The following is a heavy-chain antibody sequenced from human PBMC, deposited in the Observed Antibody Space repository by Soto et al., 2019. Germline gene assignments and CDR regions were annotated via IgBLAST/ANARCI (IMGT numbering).Heavy chain of an antibody. Sequence: GESLKISCNGSGYSFTNYWIGLVLQMPGKGLEWMGMIYPDDSDTKYSPSFQGQVTFSADKSINTAYLQWSSLKASDTAIYYCARLEWLSLAAWFDPWGQGTLVTVSS. V-gene: IGHV5-51*01. CDR2: IYPDDSDT. D-gene: IGHD3-3*01. J-gene: IGHJ5*02. CDR1: GYSFTNYW. CDR3: ARLEWLSLAAWFDP.